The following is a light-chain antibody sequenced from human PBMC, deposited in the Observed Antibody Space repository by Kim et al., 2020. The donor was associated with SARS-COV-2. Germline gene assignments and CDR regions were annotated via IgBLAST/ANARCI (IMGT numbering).Light chain of an antibody. V-gene: IGKV3-20*01. J-gene: IGKJ1*01. CDR1: NGVSGSY. CDR3: QQYGGSPWT. CDR2: AAS. Sequence: SPGGHATLSCRASNGVSGSYLAWYQQKPGQAPRLLIYAASTRAAGIPDRFSGSGSETDFTLTISRLDPEDFAMYYCQQYGGSPWTFGQGTRVDIK.